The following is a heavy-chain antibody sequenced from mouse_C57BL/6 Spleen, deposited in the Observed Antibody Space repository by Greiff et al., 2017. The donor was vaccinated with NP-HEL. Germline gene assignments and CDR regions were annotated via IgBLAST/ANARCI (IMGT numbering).Heavy chain of an antibody. J-gene: IGHJ4*01. D-gene: IGHD2-1*01. CDR1: GYTFTSYW. CDR2: IDPSDSYT. CDR3: ARSDYGNPYAMDY. Sequence: VQLQQSGAELVMPGASVKLSCKASGYTFTSYWMHWVKQRPGQGLEWIGEIDPSDSYTNYNQKFKGKSTLTVDKSSSTAYMQLSSLTSEDSAVYYCARSDYGNPYAMDYWGQGTSVTVSS. V-gene: IGHV1-69*01.